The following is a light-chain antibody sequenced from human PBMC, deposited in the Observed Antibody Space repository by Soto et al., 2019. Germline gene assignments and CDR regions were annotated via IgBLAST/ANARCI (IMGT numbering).Light chain of an antibody. V-gene: IGKV3-15*01. CDR1: QNVLSN. J-gene: IGKJ5*01. CDR3: QQVNSCPST. CDR2: GAS. Sequence: EIVMTQSPATLSVSPGERATLSCRASQNVLSNLAWYQQKPGQAPRLLIYGASTRATGLPARFSGSGSGTQFTLTISSLQSEDFATYYCQQVNSCPSTFAQGTRLEIK.